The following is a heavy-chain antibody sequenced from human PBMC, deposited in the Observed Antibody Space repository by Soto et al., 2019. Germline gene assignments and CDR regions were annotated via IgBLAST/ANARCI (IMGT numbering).Heavy chain of an antibody. CDR1: GFTISSYS. V-gene: IGHV3-64*02. CDR3: ARESGDYYTMDV. Sequence: PGGSMILSCASSGFTISSYSMHLVRQAPGKGLECVSAISGSGDSTYYAGSVKGRFSISRDNSKNTLYLQMGSLRTEDMAVYYCARESGDYYTMDVWGQGTTVTVSS. CDR2: ISGSGDST. D-gene: IGHD1-1*01. J-gene: IGHJ6*02.